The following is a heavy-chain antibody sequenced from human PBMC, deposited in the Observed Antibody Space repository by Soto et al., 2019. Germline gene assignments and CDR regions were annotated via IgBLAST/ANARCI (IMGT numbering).Heavy chain of an antibody. V-gene: IGHV4-31*03. Sequence: LSLTCTVSGGSISSGGYYWSWIRQHPGKGLEWIGYIYYSGSTYYNPSLKSRVTISVDTSKNQFSLKLSSVTAADTAVYYCAREHRYSSGWRGNYYYGMDVWGQGTTVT. CDR2: IYYSGST. J-gene: IGHJ6*02. CDR1: GGSISSGGYY. D-gene: IGHD6-19*01. CDR3: AREHRYSSGWRGNYYYGMDV.